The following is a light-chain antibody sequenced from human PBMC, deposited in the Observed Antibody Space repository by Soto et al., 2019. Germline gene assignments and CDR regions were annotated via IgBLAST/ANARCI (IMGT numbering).Light chain of an antibody. Sequence: EIVMTQSPATLSVSPGERATLSCRASQSVSSKLAWYQQKPGQAPRLLIYAASTRATGIPARFSGSGSGTEVTLTITSLQSEDFAVYYCQQYSNWPPYTFGQGTKREIK. J-gene: IGKJ2*01. CDR3: QQYSNWPPYT. V-gene: IGKV3-15*01. CDR2: AAS. CDR1: QSVSSK.